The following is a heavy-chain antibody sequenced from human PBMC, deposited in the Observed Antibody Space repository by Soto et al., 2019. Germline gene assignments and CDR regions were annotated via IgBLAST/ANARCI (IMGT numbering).Heavy chain of an antibody. Sequence: PSETLSLTCTVSGGSISSGGYYWSWIRQHPGKGLEWIGYIYYSGSTYYNPSLKSRVTRSVDTSKNQFSLKLSSVTAADTAVYYCAGAVLRFSVGGPWNLDVWGQGTTVTVSS. J-gene: IGHJ6*02. CDR3: AGAVLRFSVGGPWNLDV. V-gene: IGHV4-31*03. CDR1: GGSISSGGYY. D-gene: IGHD3-3*01. CDR2: IYYSGST.